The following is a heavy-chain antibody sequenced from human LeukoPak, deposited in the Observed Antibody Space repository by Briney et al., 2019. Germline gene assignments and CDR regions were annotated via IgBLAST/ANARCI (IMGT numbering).Heavy chain of an antibody. CDR3: ARDKCSNGVCYTSSPSDY. J-gene: IGHJ4*02. CDR2: ISGSSNTI. D-gene: IGHD2-8*01. V-gene: IGHV3-48*02. CDR1: GFTFNTYS. Sequence: GGSLRLSCAASGFTFNTYSMNWVRQAPGKGLEWVSYISGSSNTIYYAASVKGRFTISRDNAKNSLYLQMNSLRDDDTAVYYCARDKCSNGVCYTSSPSDYWGQGTLVTVSS.